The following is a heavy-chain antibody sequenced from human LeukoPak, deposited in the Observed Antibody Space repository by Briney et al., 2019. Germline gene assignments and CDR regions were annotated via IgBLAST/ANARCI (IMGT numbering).Heavy chain of an antibody. CDR1: GGSFSGYY. V-gene: IGHV4-34*01. J-gene: IGHJ4*02. D-gene: IGHD3-22*01. CDR3: ARGHSRRHYYDSSGYCH. CDR2: INHSGST. Sequence: SETLSLICAVYGGSFSGYYWSWIRQPPGKGLEWIGEINHSGSTNYNPSLKSRVTISVDTSKNQFSLKLSSVTAADTAVYYCARGHSRRHYYDSSGYCHWGQGTLVTVSS.